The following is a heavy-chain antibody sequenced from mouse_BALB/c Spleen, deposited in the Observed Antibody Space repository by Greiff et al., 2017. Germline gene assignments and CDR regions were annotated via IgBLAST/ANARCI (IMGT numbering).Heavy chain of an antibody. CDR2: ISYDGSN. D-gene: IGHD1-1*01. CDR1: GYSITSGYY. CDR3: ARAATVDY. J-gene: IGHJ2*01. V-gene: IGHV3-6*02. Sequence: EVQLQQSGPGLVKPSQSLSLTCSVTGYSITSGYYWNWIRQFPGNKLEWMGYISYDGSNNYNPSLKNRISITRDTSKNQFFLKLNSVTTEDTATYYCARAATVDYWGQGTTLTVSS.